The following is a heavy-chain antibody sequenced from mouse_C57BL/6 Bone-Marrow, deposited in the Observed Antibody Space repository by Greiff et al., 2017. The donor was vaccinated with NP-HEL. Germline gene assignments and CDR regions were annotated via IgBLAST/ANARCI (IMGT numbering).Heavy chain of an antibody. CDR2: IYPRSGNT. V-gene: IGHV1-81*01. CDR3: ERGNGEDWYFDV. J-gene: IGHJ1*03. CDR1: GYTFTSYG. Sequence: VQLQQSGAELARPGASVKLSCKASGYTFTSYGISWVKQRTGQGLEWIGEIYPRSGNTYYNEKFKGKATLTADKSSSSAYMELRRLTAEDAAVYFSERGNGEDWYFDVWGTGTTVTVSS.